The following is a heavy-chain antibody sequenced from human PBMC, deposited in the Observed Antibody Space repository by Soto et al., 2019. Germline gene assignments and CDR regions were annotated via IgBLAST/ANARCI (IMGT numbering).Heavy chain of an antibody. CDR2: ISYDGSNK. CDR3: AKDLTKYYDFWSGYSDY. J-gene: IGHJ4*02. V-gene: IGHV3-30*18. CDR1: GFTFSSYG. D-gene: IGHD3-3*01. Sequence: SLRLSCAASGFTFSSYGMHWVRQAPGKGLEWVAVISYDGSNKYYADSVKGRFTISRDNSKNTLYLQMNSLRAEDTAVYYCAKDLTKYYDFWSGYSDYWGQGTLVTVSS.